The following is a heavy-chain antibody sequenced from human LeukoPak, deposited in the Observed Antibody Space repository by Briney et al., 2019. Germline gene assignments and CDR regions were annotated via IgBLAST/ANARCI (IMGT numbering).Heavy chain of an antibody. CDR2: IFYSGST. CDR1: GGSISSSSYY. V-gene: IGHV4-39*07. D-gene: IGHD3-10*01. J-gene: IGHJ4*02. CDR3: ARHPGSLWFGEYGFDY. Sequence: SETLSLTCTVSGGSISSSSYYWGWIRQPPGKALEWIGNIFYSGSTYYNPSLKSRVTISVDTSKNQFSLKLSSVTAADTAVYYCARHPGSLWFGEYGFDYWGQGTLVTVSS.